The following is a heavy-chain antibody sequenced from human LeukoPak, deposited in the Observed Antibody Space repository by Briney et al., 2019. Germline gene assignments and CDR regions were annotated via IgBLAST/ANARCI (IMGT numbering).Heavy chain of an antibody. V-gene: IGHV3-30*03. Sequence: GGSLRLSCAASGFTFSSYGMHWVRQAPGKGLEWVAVISYDGSNKYYADSVKGRFTISRDNSKNTLYLQMNSLRAEDTAVYYCARDPRSGSYWGYFDYWGQGTLVTVSS. CDR3: ARDPRSGSYWGYFDY. CDR1: GFTFSSYG. D-gene: IGHD1-26*01. J-gene: IGHJ4*02. CDR2: ISYDGSNK.